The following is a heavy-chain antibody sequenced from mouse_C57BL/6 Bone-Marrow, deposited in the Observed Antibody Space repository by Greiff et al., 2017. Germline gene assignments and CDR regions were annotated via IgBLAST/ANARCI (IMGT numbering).Heavy chain of an antibody. Sequence: QVQLQQPGAELVMPGASVKLSCKASGYTFTSYWMHWVKQRPGQGLEWIGEIDPSDSYTNYNQKFKGKSTLTVDKSSSPAYMQLSSLTSADSAVYYCARRYYGSSWAMDYWGQGTSVTVSS. CDR3: ARRYYGSSWAMDY. CDR1: GYTFTSYW. D-gene: IGHD1-1*01. J-gene: IGHJ4*01. V-gene: IGHV1-69*01. CDR2: IDPSDSYT.